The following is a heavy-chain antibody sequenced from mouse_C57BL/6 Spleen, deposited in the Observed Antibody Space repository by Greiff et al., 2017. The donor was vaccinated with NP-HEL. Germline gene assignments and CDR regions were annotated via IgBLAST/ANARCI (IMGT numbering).Heavy chain of an antibody. CDR1: GFTFSSYT. J-gene: IGHJ2*01. Sequence: EVKLVESGGGLVKPGGSLKLSCAASGFTFSSYTMSWVRQTPEKRLEWVATISGGGGNTYYPDSVKGRFTISRDNAKNTLYLQMSSLRSEDTALYYCARRSTMITFDYWGQGTTLTVSS. V-gene: IGHV5-9*01. D-gene: IGHD2-4*01. CDR3: ARRSTMITFDY. CDR2: ISGGGGNT.